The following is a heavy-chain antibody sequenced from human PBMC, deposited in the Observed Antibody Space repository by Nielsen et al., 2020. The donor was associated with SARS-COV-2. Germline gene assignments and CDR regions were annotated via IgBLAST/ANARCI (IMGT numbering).Heavy chain of an antibody. CDR1: GFRFTSYS. Sequence: GESLKISCAASGFRFTSYSMNWVRQAPGKGLEWVASITMSGAYMYYADSVRGRFTVSRDNAENSLYLQMNSLKVEDTAVFYCVTYDETGFHWGQGTLVTVSS. D-gene: IGHD3-22*01. J-gene: IGHJ4*02. V-gene: IGHV3-21*06. CDR2: ITMSGAYM. CDR3: VTYDETGFH.